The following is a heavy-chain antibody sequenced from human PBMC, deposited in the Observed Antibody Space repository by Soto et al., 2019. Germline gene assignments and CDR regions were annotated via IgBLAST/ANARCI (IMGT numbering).Heavy chain of an antibody. Sequence: QLQLQESGPGLVKPSETLSLTCTVSGGSISSSSYYWGWIRQPPGKGVEWIGTIYYGGSTYYNPSLKSRVTISVDTSKNQFSLKLTSVTAADTAVYYCARHNEWELLRPFDYWGQGTLVTVSS. CDR3: ARHNEWELLRPFDY. V-gene: IGHV4-39*01. CDR1: GGSISSSSYY. J-gene: IGHJ4*02. CDR2: IYYGGST. D-gene: IGHD1-26*01.